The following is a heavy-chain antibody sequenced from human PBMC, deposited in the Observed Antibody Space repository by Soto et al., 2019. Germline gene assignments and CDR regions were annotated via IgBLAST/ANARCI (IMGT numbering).Heavy chain of an antibody. CDR2: ISYDGSNK. CDR1: GFTFSSYG. J-gene: IGHJ4*02. Sequence: QVQLVESGGGVVQPGRSLRLSCAASGFTFSSYGMHWVRQAPGKGLEWVAVISYDGSNKYYADSVKGRFTISRDNSKNTLYLQMNSLRAEDTAVYYGAKAGGVELTRQPDYWGQGTLVTVSS. D-gene: IGHD1-7*01. V-gene: IGHV3-30*18. CDR3: AKAGGVELTRQPDY.